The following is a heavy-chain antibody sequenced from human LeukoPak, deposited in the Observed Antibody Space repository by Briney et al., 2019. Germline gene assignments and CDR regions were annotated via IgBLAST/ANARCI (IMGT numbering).Heavy chain of an antibody. J-gene: IGHJ5*02. V-gene: IGHV4-39*07. CDR2: IYYSGST. D-gene: IGHD6-13*01. Sequence: SETLSLTCTVSGGSISRSRDYWGWIRQPPGKGLEWIGSIYYSGSTYYNPSLKSRVTISVDTSKNQFSLKLSSVTAADTAVYYCARGAGNWFDPWGQGTLVTVSS. CDR1: GGSISRSRDY. CDR3: ARGAGNWFDP.